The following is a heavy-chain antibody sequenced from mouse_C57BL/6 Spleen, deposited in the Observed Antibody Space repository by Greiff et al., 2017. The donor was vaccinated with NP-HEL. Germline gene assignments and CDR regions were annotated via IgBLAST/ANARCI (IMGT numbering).Heavy chain of an antibody. V-gene: IGHV1-26*01. J-gene: IGHJ4*01. CDR3: ARNYPVLYYYAMDY. D-gene: IGHD2-1*01. CDR2: INPNNGGT. Sequence: VQLQQSGPELVKPGASVKISCKASGYTFTDYYMNWVKQSHGKSLEWIGDINPNNGGTSYNQKFKGKATLTVDKSSSTAYMELRSLTSEDSAVYYCARNYPVLYYYAMDYWGQGTSVTVSS. CDR1: GYTFTDYY.